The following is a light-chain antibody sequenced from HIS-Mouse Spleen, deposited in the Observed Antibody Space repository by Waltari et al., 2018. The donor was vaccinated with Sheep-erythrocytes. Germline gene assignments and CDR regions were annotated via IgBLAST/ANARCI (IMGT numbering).Light chain of an antibody. CDR2: QDS. Sequence: SYELTQPPSVSVSPGQTAIITCQGDKLGVKYAGWYKQKPGQSPVLVIYQDSKRPSGIPERFSGSNSGNTATLTISGTQAMDEADYYCQAWDSSTAWNVVFGGGTKLTVL. V-gene: IGLV3-1*01. CDR3: QAWDSSTAWNVV. CDR1: KLGVKY. J-gene: IGLJ2*01.